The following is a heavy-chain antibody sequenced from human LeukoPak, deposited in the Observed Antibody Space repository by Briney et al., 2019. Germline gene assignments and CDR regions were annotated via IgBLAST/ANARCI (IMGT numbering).Heavy chain of an antibody. Sequence: PSETLSLTCTVSGGSIGSYYWSWIRQPPGKGLEWIGYIYYSGSTKYNPSLKSRVTISVDTSKNQFSLKLSSVTAADTAVYYCARVIAVAGAFNAFDIWGQGTMVTVSS. CDR1: GGSIGSYY. J-gene: IGHJ3*02. CDR3: ARVIAVAGAFNAFDI. D-gene: IGHD6-19*01. V-gene: IGHV4-59*01. CDR2: IYYSGST.